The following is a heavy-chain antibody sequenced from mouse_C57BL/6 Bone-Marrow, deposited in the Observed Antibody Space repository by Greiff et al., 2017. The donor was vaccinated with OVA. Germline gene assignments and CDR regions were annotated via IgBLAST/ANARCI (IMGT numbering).Heavy chain of an antibody. CDR2: IDPANGNT. J-gene: IGHJ3*01. Sequence: EVMLVESVAELVRPGASVKLSCTASGFTIKNTYMHWVKQRPEQGLEWIGRIDPANGNTKYAPKFQGKATLTADTSSNTAYLQLSSLTSEDTAIYYCARGKRPFAYWGQGTLVTVSA. CDR1: GFTIKNTY. V-gene: IGHV14-3*01. CDR3: ARGKRPFAY.